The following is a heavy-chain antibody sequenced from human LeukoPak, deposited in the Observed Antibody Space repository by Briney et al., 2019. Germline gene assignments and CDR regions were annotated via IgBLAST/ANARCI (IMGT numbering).Heavy chain of an antibody. CDR1: GFTFSSYA. CDR2: ISYDGSNK. D-gene: IGHD6-19*01. V-gene: IGHV3-30-3*01. CDR3: ARDLNPPQTHSSGFDY. J-gene: IGHJ4*02. Sequence: GRSLRLSCAASGFTFSSYAMHWVRQAPGKGLEWVAVISYDGSNKYYADSVKGRFTISRDNSKNTLYLQMNSLRAEDTAVYYCARDLNPPQTHSSGFDYWGQGTLVTVSS.